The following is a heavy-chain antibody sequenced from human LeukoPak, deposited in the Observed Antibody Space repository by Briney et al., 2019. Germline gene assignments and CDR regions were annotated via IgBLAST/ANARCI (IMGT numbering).Heavy chain of an antibody. CDR1: GDSISRSSYS. CDR3: ARVRGYYDSSGSDNWFDP. CDR2: IPYSGST. D-gene: IGHD3-22*01. Sequence: PSETLSLTCTVSGDSISRSSYSWGWIHQPPGKGLEWIGSIPYSGSTYYNPSLKSRVTISVDTSKNQFSLKLSSVTAADTAVYYCARVRGYYDSSGSDNWFDPWGQGTLVTVSS. J-gene: IGHJ5*02. V-gene: IGHV4-39*07.